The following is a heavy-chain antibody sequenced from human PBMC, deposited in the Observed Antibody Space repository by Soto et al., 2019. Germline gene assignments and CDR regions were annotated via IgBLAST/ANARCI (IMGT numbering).Heavy chain of an antibody. CDR2: ISSSGSTI. V-gene: IGHV3-11*01. CDR3: ARVRGYYYGSGSYPPNWFDP. J-gene: IGHJ5*02. D-gene: IGHD3-10*01. Sequence: GGSLRLSCAASGFTFSDYYMSWIRQAPGKGLEWVSYISSSGSTIYYADSVKGRFTISRDNAKNSLYLQMNGLRAEDTAVDYCARVRGYYYGSGSYPPNWFDPWGQGTLVTVSS. CDR1: GFTFSDYY.